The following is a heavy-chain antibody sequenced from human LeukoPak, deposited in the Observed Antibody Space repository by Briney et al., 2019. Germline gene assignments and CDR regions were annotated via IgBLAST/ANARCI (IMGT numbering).Heavy chain of an antibody. CDR2: IYYSGST. Sequence: SETLSLTCTVSGGSISSGDYYWSWIRQPPGKGLEWIGYIYYSGSTYYNPSLKSRVTISVDTSKNQFSLKLSSVTAADTAVYYCARSFFYSSSSGGDYWGQGTLVTVSS. D-gene: IGHD6-6*01. J-gene: IGHJ4*02. V-gene: IGHV4-30-4*01. CDR3: ARSFFYSSSSGGDY. CDR1: GGSISSGDYY.